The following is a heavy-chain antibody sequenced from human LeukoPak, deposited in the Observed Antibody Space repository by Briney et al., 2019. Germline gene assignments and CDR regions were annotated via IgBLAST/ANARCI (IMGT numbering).Heavy chain of an antibody. CDR3: ASRLTAYGAGSYYRAFDI. Sequence: SVTVSCKASVGTFSSYAIIWVRQAPAQGLEWVGGIIPIFGTANYAQKFQGRVTITADESTSTAYMELSSLRSEDTAVYYCASRLTAYGAGSYYRAFDIWGQGTMVTVSS. D-gene: IGHD3-10*01. CDR1: VGTFSSYA. V-gene: IGHV1-69*13. CDR2: IIPIFGTA. J-gene: IGHJ3*02.